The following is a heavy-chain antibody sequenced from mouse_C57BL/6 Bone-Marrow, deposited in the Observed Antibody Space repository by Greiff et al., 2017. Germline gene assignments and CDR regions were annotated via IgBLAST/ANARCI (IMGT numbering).Heavy chain of an antibody. V-gene: IGHV5-4*01. CDR3: AREAYGYDDFDY. Sequence: DVKLVESGGGLVKPGGSLKLSCAASGFTFSSYAMSWVRQTPEKRLEWVATISDGGSYTYYPDNVKGRFTISRDNAKNNLYLQMSHLKSEDTAMYYCAREAYGYDDFDYWGQGTTLTVSS. CDR1: GFTFSSYA. D-gene: IGHD2-2*01. CDR2: ISDGGSYT. J-gene: IGHJ2*01.